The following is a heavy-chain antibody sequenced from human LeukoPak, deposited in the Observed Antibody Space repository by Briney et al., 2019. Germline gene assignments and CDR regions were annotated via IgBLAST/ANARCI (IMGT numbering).Heavy chain of an antibody. CDR3: VKGKPYSSGWYYFDY. Sequence: GGSLRLSCSASGFTFSSYAMHWVRQAPGKGREYVSAISSNGGSTYYADSVKGRFTISRDNSKNTLYLQMSSLRAEDTAVYYCVKGKPYSSGWYYFDYWGQGTLVTVSS. D-gene: IGHD6-19*01. J-gene: IGHJ4*02. V-gene: IGHV3-64D*06. CDR1: GFTFSSYA. CDR2: ISSNGGST.